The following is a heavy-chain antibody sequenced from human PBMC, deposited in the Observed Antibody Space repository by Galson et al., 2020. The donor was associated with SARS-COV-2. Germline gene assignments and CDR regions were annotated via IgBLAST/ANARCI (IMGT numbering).Heavy chain of an antibody. V-gene: IGHV4-39*01. CDR1: GGSISSSSYY. J-gene: IGHJ3*02. D-gene: IGHD3-10*01. CDR3: ARLKGGNVLLWFVELLPHAFDI. Sequence: SETLSLTCTVSGGSISSSSYYWGWIRQPPGKGLEWIGSIYYSGSTYYNPSLKSRVTISVDTSKNQFSLKLSSVTAADTAVYYCARLKGGNVLLWFVELLPHAFDIWGQGTMVTVSS. CDR2: IYYSGST.